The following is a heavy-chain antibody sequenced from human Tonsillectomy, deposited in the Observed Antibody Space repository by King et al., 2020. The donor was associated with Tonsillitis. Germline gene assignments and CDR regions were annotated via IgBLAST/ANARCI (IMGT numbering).Heavy chain of an antibody. J-gene: IGHJ4*02. CDR1: GYTFTSYY. Sequence: VQLVESGAEVKKPGASVKVSCKASGYTFTSYYMHWVRQAPGQGLEWMGIINPSGGSTSYAQKFQGRVTMTRDTSTSTVYMELSSLRSEDTAMYYCARDYDSSGYYWSWLFDYWGQGTLVTVSS. V-gene: IGHV1-46*03. CDR2: INPSGGST. CDR3: ARDYDSSGYYWSWLFDY. D-gene: IGHD3-22*01.